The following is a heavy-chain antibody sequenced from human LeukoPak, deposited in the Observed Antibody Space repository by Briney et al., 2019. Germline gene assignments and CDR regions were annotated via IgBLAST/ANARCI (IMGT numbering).Heavy chain of an antibody. V-gene: IGHV3-7*01. CDR3: AGGTTYITDY. CDR2: IKQDGSEK. CDR1: GFTFSSYW. Sequence: GGSLRLSCAASGFTFSSYWMNWVRQAPGKELEWVANIKQDGSEKNYVDSVKGRFTISRDNAKNSLFLQMNSLRAEDTAVYYCAGGTTYITDYWGQGTLVTVSS. D-gene: IGHD2/OR15-2a*01. J-gene: IGHJ4*02.